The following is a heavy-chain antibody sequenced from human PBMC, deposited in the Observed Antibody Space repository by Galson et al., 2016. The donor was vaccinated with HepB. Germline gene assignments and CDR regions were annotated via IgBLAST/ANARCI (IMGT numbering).Heavy chain of an antibody. CDR2: ISGYKGNT. CDR1: GYTFTRFG. J-gene: IGHJ4*02. D-gene: IGHD2-15*01. CDR3: ARDLCSGGNCYKGIYYFDY. V-gene: IGHV1-18*01. Sequence: SVKVSCKASGYTFTRFGMSWVRQAPGQGLEWMGWISGYKGNTNYAQKLQGRVTMTTDPSTRTAYMELRSLRSDDTAVYYCARDLCSGGNCYKGIYYFDYWGQGTLVTVSS.